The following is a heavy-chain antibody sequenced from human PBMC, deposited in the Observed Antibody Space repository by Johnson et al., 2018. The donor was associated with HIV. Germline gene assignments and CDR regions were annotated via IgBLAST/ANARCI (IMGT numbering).Heavy chain of an antibody. CDR3: TTDLPGGYYGGNWTYDAFDI. CDR1: GFTFSNAW. Sequence: MQLVESGGGLVKPGGSLRLSCAASGFTFSNAWMSWVRQAPGKGLEWVGRIKSKTDGGTTDYAAPVKGRFTISRDDSKNTLYLQMNSLKTEDTAVYYCTTDLPGGYYGGNWTYDAFDIWGQGTMVTVSS. CDR2: IKSKTDGGTT. J-gene: IGHJ3*02. V-gene: IGHV3-15*01. D-gene: IGHD4-23*01.